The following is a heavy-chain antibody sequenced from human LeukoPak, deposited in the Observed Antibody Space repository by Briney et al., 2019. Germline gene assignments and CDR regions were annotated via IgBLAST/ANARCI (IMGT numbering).Heavy chain of an antibody. CDR2: IIPIFGTA. Sequence: GASVKVSCKASGGTFSSYAISWVRQAPGQGLEWMGGIIPIFGTANYAQKFQGRVTITTDESTSTAYMELRSLRSDDTAVYYCARDKGYSSGWSQEPRAYYYYGMDVWGQGTTVTVSS. J-gene: IGHJ6*02. V-gene: IGHV1-69*05. CDR3: ARDKGYSSGWSQEPRAYYYYGMDV. D-gene: IGHD6-19*01. CDR1: GGTFSSYA.